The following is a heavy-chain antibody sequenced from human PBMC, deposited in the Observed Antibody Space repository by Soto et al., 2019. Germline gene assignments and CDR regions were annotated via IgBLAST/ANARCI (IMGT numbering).Heavy chain of an antibody. CDR1: GGSLSSHS. V-gene: IGHV1-69*06. CDR2: IIPVFGTT. J-gene: IGHJ4*02. D-gene: IGHD3-3*01. CDR3: ATILGGYFDH. Sequence: SVKVSCKASGGSLSSHSISWLRQVPGQGLEWMGGIIPVFGTTHREQTFQDRITMTADKSTNTAYMELSSLRFEDTALYYCATILGGYFDHWGKGTPVPVSS.